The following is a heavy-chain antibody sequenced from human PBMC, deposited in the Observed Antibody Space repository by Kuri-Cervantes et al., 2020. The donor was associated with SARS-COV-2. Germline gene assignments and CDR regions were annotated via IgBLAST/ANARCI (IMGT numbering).Heavy chain of an antibody. D-gene: IGHD6-6*01. CDR3: ARNIAARPADYYYYAMDV. CDR1: GYTFTGYY. V-gene: IGHV1-2*02. CDR2: INPNSGGT. J-gene: IGHJ6*02. Sequence: ASVKVSCKAPGYTFTGYYMHWVRQAPGQGLEWMGWINPNSGGTNYAQKFQGRVTMTRDTSISTAYMELSRLRSDDTAVYYCARNIAARPADYYYYAMDVWGQGTTVTVSS.